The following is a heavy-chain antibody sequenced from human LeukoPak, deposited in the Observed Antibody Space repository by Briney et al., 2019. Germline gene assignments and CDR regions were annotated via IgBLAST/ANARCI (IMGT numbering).Heavy chain of an antibody. Sequence: ASVKVSCKASGYTFTNYAMNWVRQAPGQGLEWMGWINPNTGNPTYAQGFTGRFVFSLDTSVTTTYLQFSGLKAEDTAVYYCARAYQRLGGLSFPDSWGQGTLVTVSS. V-gene: IGHV7-4-1*02. CDR3: ARAYQRLGGLSFPDS. J-gene: IGHJ5*01. CDR2: INPNTGNP. CDR1: GYTFTNYA. D-gene: IGHD3-16*02.